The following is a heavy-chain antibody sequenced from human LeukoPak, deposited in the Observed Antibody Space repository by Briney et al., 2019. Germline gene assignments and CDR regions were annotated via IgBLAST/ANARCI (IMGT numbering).Heavy chain of an antibody. D-gene: IGHD6-19*01. CDR1: GFTFSNYA. CDR3: AKDRDSSGWYSDFDY. J-gene: IGHJ4*02. Sequence: GRSLRLSCAASGFTFSNYAMHWVRPAPGKWREWVSVISVDGSKKYYGDSVKGRCTISRDNSKNTVYLQMNSLRAEDTAVDYCAKDRDSSGWYSDFDYWGQGTLVTVSS. V-gene: IGHV3-30*18. CDR2: ISVDGSKK.